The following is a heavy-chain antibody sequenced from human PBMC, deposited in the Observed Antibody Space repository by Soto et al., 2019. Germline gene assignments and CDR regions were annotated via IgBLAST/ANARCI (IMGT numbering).Heavy chain of an antibody. CDR1: GLTFSSYG. Sequence: GGSLRLSCAASGLTFSSYGMHWVRQAPGKGLEWVAVIWYDGSNKYYADSVKGRFTISRDNSKNTLYLQMNSLRAEDTAVYYCARGDYYYYGMDVWGQGTTVTVSS. CDR3: ARGDYYYYGMDV. V-gene: IGHV3-33*01. J-gene: IGHJ6*01. CDR2: IWYDGSNK.